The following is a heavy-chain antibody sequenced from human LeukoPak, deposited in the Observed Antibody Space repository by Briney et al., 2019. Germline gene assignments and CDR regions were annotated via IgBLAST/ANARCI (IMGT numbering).Heavy chain of an antibody. V-gene: IGHV4-59*11. Sequence: SEALSLTCTVSGGSISSHYWSWIRQPPGKGPEWIGYIYYSGSTNYNPSLKSRVTISVDTSKNQFSLKLSSVTAADPAVYYCARGRAPYYYYYYMDVWGKGTTVTVSS. J-gene: IGHJ6*03. CDR2: IYYSGST. CDR3: ARGRAPYYYYYYMDV. CDR1: GGSISSHY.